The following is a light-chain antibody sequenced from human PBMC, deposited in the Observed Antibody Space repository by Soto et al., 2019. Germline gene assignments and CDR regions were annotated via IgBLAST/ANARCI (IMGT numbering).Light chain of an antibody. CDR2: DAS. CDR3: QQRSNWPIT. Sequence: EIVLTQSPATLSLSPVERAILSCRASQSVSSYLAWYQQKPGQAPRLLIYDASNRATGIPARFSGSGSGTDFTLTISSLEPEDFAVYYCQQRSNWPITFGQGTRLEIK. J-gene: IGKJ5*01. V-gene: IGKV3-11*01. CDR1: QSVSSY.